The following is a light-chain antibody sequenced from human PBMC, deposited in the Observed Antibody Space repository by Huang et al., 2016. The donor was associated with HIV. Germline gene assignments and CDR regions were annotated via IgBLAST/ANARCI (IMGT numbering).Light chain of an antibody. J-gene: IGKJ2*01. CDR3: QQYYSAPYT. CDR2: GAS. V-gene: IGKV4-1*01. CDR1: QSDLYSTNIKNY. Sequence: DIVMTQSPAFLTVSLGERATINCKSRQSDLYSTNIKNYVAGYQQKPGQPPKLLSYGASTRESGVPDRFSGSGSGTDFTLTISSLQAEDVAVYYCQQYYSAPYTFGQGTKLEIK.